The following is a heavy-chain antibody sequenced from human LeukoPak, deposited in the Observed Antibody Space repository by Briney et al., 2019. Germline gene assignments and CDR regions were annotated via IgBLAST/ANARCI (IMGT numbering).Heavy chain of an antibody. D-gene: IGHD4-17*01. Sequence: GGSLRLSCAASGFTFSTYGMSWVRQTPGKGLQWVSGISGSDGRTYYADSVKGRFTISRDNAKNSLYLQMNSLRAEDTAVYYCARDQSATVTPDYWGQGTLVTVSS. V-gene: IGHV3-23*01. CDR1: GFTFSTYG. J-gene: IGHJ4*02. CDR3: ARDQSATVTPDY. CDR2: ISGSDGRT.